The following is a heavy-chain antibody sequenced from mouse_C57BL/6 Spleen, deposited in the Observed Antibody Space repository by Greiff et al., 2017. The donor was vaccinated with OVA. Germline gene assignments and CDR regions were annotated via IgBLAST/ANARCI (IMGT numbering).Heavy chain of an antibody. CDR3: AIITTARRYFDV. Sequence: QVQLQQPGAELVKPGASVKLSCKASGYTFTSYWMQWVKQRPGQGLEWIGEIDPSDSYTNYNQKFKGKATLTVDTSSSTAYMQLSSLTSEDSAVYYCAIITTARRYFDVWGTGTTVTVSS. D-gene: IGHD1-2*01. V-gene: IGHV1-50*01. CDR1: GYTFTSYW. J-gene: IGHJ1*03. CDR2: IDPSDSYT.